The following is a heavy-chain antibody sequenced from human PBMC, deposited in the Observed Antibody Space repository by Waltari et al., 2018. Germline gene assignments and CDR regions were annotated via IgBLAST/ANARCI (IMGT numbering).Heavy chain of an antibody. V-gene: IGHV4-4*02. D-gene: IGHD2-15*01. Sequence: QLQESGPGLVNPSGTLSLTCVVSGDSMASNDWLRWGRLSPKKGLEWIGQVHRSWRTHYNPAFASRVIVSGDTSINHFSLKLLSATAADTAVYYCARDRGRGLYLDSWGQGTLVTVSP. CDR2: VHRSWRT. CDR1: GDSMASNDW. CDR3: ARDRGRGLYLDS. J-gene: IGHJ4*02.